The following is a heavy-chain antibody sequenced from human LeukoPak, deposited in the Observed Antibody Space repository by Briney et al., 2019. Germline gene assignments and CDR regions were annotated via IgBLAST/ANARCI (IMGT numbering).Heavy chain of an antibody. Sequence: ASVKVSRKASGYTFTSYGISWVRQAPGQGLEWMGWISAYNGNTNYAQKLQGRVTMTTDTSTSTAYMELRSLRSDDTAVYYCASMVGAAGTGGYFDYWGQGTLVTVSS. CDR2: ISAYNGNT. D-gene: IGHD6-19*01. J-gene: IGHJ4*02. CDR3: ASMVGAAGTGGYFDY. CDR1: GYTFTSYG. V-gene: IGHV1-18*01.